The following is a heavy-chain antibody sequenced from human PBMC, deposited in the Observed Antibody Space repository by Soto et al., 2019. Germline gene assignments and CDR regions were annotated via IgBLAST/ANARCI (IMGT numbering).Heavy chain of an antibody. Sequence: SETLSLTCTASGGSISSSSYYWGWIRQPPGKGLEWIGSIYYSGSTYYNPSLKSRVTISVDTSKNQFSLKLSSVTAADTAVYYCARRWSSWYGSYYYYGMDVWGQGTTVTVSS. D-gene: IGHD6-13*01. CDR2: IYYSGST. J-gene: IGHJ6*02. CDR3: ARRWSSWYGSYYYYGMDV. CDR1: GGSISSSSYY. V-gene: IGHV4-39*01.